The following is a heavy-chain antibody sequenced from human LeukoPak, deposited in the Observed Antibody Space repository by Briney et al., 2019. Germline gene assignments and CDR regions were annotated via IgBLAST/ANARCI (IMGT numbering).Heavy chain of an antibody. CDR2: VRSDGSDK. CDR3: VRDRDWAFDY. Sequence: GGSLRLSCGASGFTFTYYGMHWVRQAPGKGLEWVTFVRSDGSDKYYADSVKGRFTFSRDNSKNTVYLQMNGLRPEDPAVYYCVRDRDWAFDYWGQGSLVTVSS. J-gene: IGHJ4*02. D-gene: IGHD2-21*02. CDR1: GFTFTYYG. V-gene: IGHV3-30*02.